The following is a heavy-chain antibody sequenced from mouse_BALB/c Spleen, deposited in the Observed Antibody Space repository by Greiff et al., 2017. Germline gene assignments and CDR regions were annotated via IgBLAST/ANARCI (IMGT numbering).Heavy chain of an antibody. CDR1: GFTFSSFG. J-gene: IGHJ2*01. CDR2: ISSGSSTI. V-gene: IGHV5-17*02. Sequence: EVMLVESGGGLVQPGGSRKLSCAASGFTFSSFGMHWVRQGPEKGLEWVAYISSGSSTIYYADTVKGRFTISRDNPKNTLFLQMTSLRSEDTAMYYCASSSQYYFDYWGQGTTLTVSS. CDR3: ASSSQYYFDY. D-gene: IGHD1-1*01.